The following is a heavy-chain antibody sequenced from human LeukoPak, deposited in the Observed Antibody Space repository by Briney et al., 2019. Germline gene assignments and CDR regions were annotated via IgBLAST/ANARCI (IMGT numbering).Heavy chain of an antibody. CDR3: ARVKYYDILTGYYDPLGYGMDV. Sequence: KPSETLSLTCAVYGGSFSGYYWSWIRQPPGKGLEWIGEINHSGSTNYNPSLKSRVTISVDTSKNQFSLKLSSVTAADTAVYYCARVKYYDILTGYYDPLGYGMDVWGQGTTVTVSS. V-gene: IGHV4-34*01. D-gene: IGHD3-9*01. J-gene: IGHJ6*02. CDR1: GGSFSGYY. CDR2: INHSGST.